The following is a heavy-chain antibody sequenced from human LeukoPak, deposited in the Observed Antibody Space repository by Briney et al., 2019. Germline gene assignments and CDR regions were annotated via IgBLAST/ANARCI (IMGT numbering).Heavy chain of an antibody. CDR2: VYYTGST. D-gene: IGHD2-2*01. V-gene: IGHV4-39*01. CDR3: LSWDWTKTSCSDHYYDIDV. Sequence: SETLSLTCTVHGRSISSRPYYWGWIRQPPGKGLEGIGHVYYTGSTHYNPSLKSRVTISVDTSKTQFSLNLTSVTAADTAVYYCLSWDWTKTSCSDHYYDIDVWGKGTTVIVSS. CDR1: GRSISSRPYY. J-gene: IGHJ6*03.